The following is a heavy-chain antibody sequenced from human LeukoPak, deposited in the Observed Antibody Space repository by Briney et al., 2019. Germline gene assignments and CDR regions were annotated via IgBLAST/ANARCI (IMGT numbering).Heavy chain of an antibody. CDR2: IYYSGST. Sequence: SETLSLTCTVSGGSISSYYWSWIRQPPGKGLEWIGYIYYSGSTIYNPSLKSRVTISVDTSKNQFSLKLSSVTAADTAVYYCARRIPQGWFDPWGQGTLVTVSS. J-gene: IGHJ5*02. CDR1: GGSISSYY. D-gene: IGHD2-21*01. V-gene: IGHV4-59*01. CDR3: ARRIPQGWFDP.